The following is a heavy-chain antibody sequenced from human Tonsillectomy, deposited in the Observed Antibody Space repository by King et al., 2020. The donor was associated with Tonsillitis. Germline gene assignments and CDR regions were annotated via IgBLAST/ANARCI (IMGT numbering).Heavy chain of an antibody. Sequence: VQLVESGGGVVQPGRSLRLSCAASGFTFSSYGMHWVRQAPGKGLEWVAVISYDGSNKYYADSVKGRFTISRDNSKNTLYLQMNSLRAEDTAVYYCANSFYCSGGSCCPPFDYWGQGTLVTVSS. CDR3: ANSFYCSGGSCCPPFDY. D-gene: IGHD2-15*01. J-gene: IGHJ4*02. V-gene: IGHV3-30*18. CDR1: GFTFSSYG. CDR2: ISYDGSNK.